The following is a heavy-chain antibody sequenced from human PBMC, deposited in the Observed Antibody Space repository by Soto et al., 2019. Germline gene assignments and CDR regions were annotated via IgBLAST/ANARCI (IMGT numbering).Heavy chain of an antibody. CDR3: ARQGTSSSGFDY. CDR1: GGSYSGYY. D-gene: IGHD6-6*01. V-gene: IGHV4-34*01. Sequence: SETLSLTCVVSGGSYSGYYWSWIRQSPGKGLEWIGEINHSGRTNYKSSLESRVTISIDKSETQFSLKLNSVTAADTAVYYCARQGTSSSGFDYWGQGTLVTAPQ. CDR2: INHSGRT. J-gene: IGHJ4*02.